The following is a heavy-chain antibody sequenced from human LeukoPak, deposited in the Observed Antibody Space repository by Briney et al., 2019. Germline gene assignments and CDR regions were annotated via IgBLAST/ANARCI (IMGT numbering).Heavy chain of an antibody. J-gene: IGHJ6*02. CDR2: ISGSGGST. CDR1: GFTFNSYA. D-gene: IGHD3-22*01. CDR3: AKFGSSGYYPYYGMDV. Sequence: GGSLRLSCAASGFTFNSYAMSWVRQAPGKGLEWVSAISGSGGSTYYADSVKGRFTISRDNSKNTLYLQMNSLRAEDTAVYYCAKFGSSGYYPYYGMDVWGQGSTVTVSS. V-gene: IGHV3-23*01.